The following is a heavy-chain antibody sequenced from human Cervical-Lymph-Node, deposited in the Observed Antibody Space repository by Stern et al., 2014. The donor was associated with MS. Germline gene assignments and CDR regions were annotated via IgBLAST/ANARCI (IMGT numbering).Heavy chain of an antibody. D-gene: IGHD6-19*01. V-gene: IGHV2-5*01. CDR1: GFSLSTSGVG. J-gene: IGHJ6*02. CDR3: AHTPEGLVSPFSDYYYYGMDV. Sequence: QITLQESGPTLVKPTQTLTLTCTFSGFSLSTSGVGVGWIRQPPGKALEWLAPIYWNDDKRYSPSLKSRLTITKDTSKNQVVLTMTNMDPVDTATYYCAHTPEGLVSPFSDYYYYGMDVWGQGTTVTVSS. CDR2: IYWNDDK.